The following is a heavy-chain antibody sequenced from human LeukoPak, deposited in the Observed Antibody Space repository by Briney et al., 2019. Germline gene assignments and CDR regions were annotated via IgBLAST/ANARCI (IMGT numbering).Heavy chain of an antibody. CDR2: IYTSGST. CDR3: ARGGYDIPLGP. J-gene: IGHJ5*02. D-gene: IGHD3-9*01. Sequence: PSETLSLTCTVSGGSISSYYWSWLRQPAGKGLEWMGRIYTSGSTNYNPSLKSRVTMSVDTSKNQFSLKLSSVTAADTAVYYCARGGYDIPLGPWGQGTLVTVSS. V-gene: IGHV4-4*07. CDR1: GGSISSYY.